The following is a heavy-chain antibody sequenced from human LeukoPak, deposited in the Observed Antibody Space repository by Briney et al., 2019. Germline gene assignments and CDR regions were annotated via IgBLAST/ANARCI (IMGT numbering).Heavy chain of an antibody. CDR1: GFTFSSYG. Sequence: GGSLRLSCAASGFTFSSYGMHWVRQAPGKGLEWVAVISYDGSNKYYADSVKGRFTISRDNAKNSLYLQMNSLRAEDTAVYYCARDRTVNWGQGTLVTVSS. CDR3: ARDRTVN. CDR2: ISYDGSNK. V-gene: IGHV3-30*03. J-gene: IGHJ4*02. D-gene: IGHD4-11*01.